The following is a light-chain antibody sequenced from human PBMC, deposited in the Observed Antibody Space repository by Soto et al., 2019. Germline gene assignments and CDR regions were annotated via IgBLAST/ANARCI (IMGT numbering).Light chain of an antibody. CDR1: QSVASN. CDR2: GAF. J-gene: IGKJ2*01. Sequence: EIVLTQSPATLSVSPGERATLSCRTSQSVASNFAWYQQKPGQAPRLLVYGAFIRAPGFPVRFSGSGSGTDFTLTISSLEPEDFAVYYCHQRSTWPHTFGQGTKLDIK. V-gene: IGKV3-11*01. CDR3: HQRSTWPHT.